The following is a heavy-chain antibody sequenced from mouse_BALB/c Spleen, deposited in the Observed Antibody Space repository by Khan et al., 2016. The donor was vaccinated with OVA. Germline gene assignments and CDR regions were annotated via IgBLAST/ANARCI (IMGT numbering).Heavy chain of an antibody. CDR3: ARGNWAWFAY. Sequence: EVKVVESGGGLVQPGGSRKLSCAASGFSFSSSGMHWVRQAPKKGLEWVAYISSDSITLYYADTVKGRFTISRDNPRNTLFLQMTSLRSEDTAIYYCARGNWAWFAYWGQGTLVTVSA. CDR2: ISSDSITL. V-gene: IGHV5-17*02. J-gene: IGHJ3*01. CDR1: GFSFSSSG. D-gene: IGHD4-1*01.